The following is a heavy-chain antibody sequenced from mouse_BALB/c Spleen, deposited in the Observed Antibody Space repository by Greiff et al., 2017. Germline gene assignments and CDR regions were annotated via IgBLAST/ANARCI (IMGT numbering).Heavy chain of an antibody. J-gene: IGHJ1*01. D-gene: IGHD1-1*01. Sequence: QVQLKQSGPGLVQPSQSLSITCTVSGFSLTSYGVHWVRQSPGKGLEWLGVIWSGGSTDYNAAFISRLSISKDNSKSKVFFKMNSLQANDTAIYYCARKDYGSSYEYFDVWGAGTTVTVSA. CDR2: IWSGGST. V-gene: IGHV2-2*02. CDR3: ARKDYGSSYEYFDV. CDR1: GFSLTSYG.